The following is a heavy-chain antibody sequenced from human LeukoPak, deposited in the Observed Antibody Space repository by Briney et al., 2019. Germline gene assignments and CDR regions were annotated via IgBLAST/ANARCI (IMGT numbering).Heavy chain of an antibody. Sequence: ASVKVSCKASGYTFTGYYMHWVRQAPGQGLEWMGWINPNSGGTNYAQKFQGRVTMTRDTSISTAYMELSRLRSDDTAVYYCAREPLTFGEVIVPLGHFDYWGQGTLVTVSS. D-gene: IGHD3-16*02. J-gene: IGHJ4*02. CDR1: GYTFTGYY. CDR3: AREPLTFGEVIVPLGHFDY. V-gene: IGHV1-2*02. CDR2: INPNSGGT.